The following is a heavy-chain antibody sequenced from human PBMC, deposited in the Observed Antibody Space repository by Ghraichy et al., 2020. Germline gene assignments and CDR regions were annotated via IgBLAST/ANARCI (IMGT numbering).Heavy chain of an antibody. CDR2: IYYSGST. CDR1: GGSISSGGYY. CDR3: ARVRVSSSEAVDY. J-gene: IGHJ4*02. D-gene: IGHD6-6*01. Sequence: SQTLSLTCTVSGGSISSGGYYWSWIRQHPGKGLEWIGYIYYSGSTYYNPSLKSRVTISVDTSKNQFSLKLSSVTAADTAVYYCARVRVSSSEAVDYWGQGTLVTVSS. V-gene: IGHV4-31*03.